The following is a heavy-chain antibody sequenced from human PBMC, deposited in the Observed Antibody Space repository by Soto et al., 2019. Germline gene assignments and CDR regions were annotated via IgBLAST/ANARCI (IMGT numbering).Heavy chain of an antibody. CDR3: ARGGTTTGYSSGWYRF. CDR1: GGSFSGYY. D-gene: IGHD6-19*01. CDR2: INHSGST. Sequence: QVQLQQWGAGLLKPSETLSLTCAVYGGSFSGYYWSWIRQPPGKGLEWIGEINHSGSTNYNPSLKSRVTISIDTSKNHFSLKLTSVTAADTAVYYSARGGTTTGYSSGWYRFWGQGTLVTVSS. J-gene: IGHJ4*02. V-gene: IGHV4-34*01.